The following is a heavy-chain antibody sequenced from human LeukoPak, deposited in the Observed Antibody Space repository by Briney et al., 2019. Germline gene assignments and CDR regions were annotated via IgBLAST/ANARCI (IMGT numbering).Heavy chain of an antibody. Sequence: SETLSLTCTVSGGSISTYYWSWIRQPPGKGLEWIGYIYYSGSTNYNPSLKSRVTISVDTSKNQFSLKLSSVTAADTAVFYCARGKENYYYYMAVWGKGTTVTVSS. V-gene: IGHV4-59*01. J-gene: IGHJ6*03. CDR2: IYYSGST. CDR1: GGSISTYY. CDR3: ARGKENYYYYMAV.